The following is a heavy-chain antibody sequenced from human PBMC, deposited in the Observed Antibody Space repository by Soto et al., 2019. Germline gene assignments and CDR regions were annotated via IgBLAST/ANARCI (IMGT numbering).Heavy chain of an antibody. D-gene: IGHD6-19*01. CDR3: ARPPRIAVAGSDAFDI. Sequence: QVQLVQSGAEVKKPGSSVKVSCKASGGTFSSCAISWVRQAPGQGLEWMGGIIPIFGTANYAQKFQGRVTITADKSTSTAYMELSSLRSEDTAVYYCARPPRIAVAGSDAFDIWGQGTMVTVSS. J-gene: IGHJ3*02. CDR2: IIPIFGTA. CDR1: GGTFSSCA. V-gene: IGHV1-69*06.